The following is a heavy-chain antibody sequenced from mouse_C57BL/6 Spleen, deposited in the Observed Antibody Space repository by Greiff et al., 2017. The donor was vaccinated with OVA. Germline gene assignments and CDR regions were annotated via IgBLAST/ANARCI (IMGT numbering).Heavy chain of an antibody. J-gene: IGHJ1*03. CDR3: ARSTMSSDWYFDV. CDR2: VWTGGGT. D-gene: IGHD2-4*01. CDR1: GFSLTSYA. V-gene: IGHV2-9-1*01. Sequence: QVQLKESGPGLVAPSQSLSITCTVSGFSLTSYAISWVGEPPGGGLGWLGVVWTGGGTNYNSALKSRLSISKDNSKSQVFLKMNSLQTDDTARYDGARSTMSSDWYFDVWGTGTTVTVSS.